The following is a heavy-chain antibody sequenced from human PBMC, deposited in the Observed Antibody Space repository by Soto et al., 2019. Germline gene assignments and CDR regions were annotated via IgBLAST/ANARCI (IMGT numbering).Heavy chain of an antibody. CDR1: GGSISSGGYS. D-gene: IGHD1-1*01. J-gene: IGHJ4*02. V-gene: IGHV4-30-2*01. Sequence: PSETLSLTCAVSGGSISSGGYSWSWIRQPPGKGLEWIGYIYHSGSTYYNPSLKSRVTISVDRSKNQFSLKLSSVTAADTAVYYCARADPTGTAPDYWGQGTLVTV. CDR3: ARADPTGTAPDY. CDR2: IYHSGST.